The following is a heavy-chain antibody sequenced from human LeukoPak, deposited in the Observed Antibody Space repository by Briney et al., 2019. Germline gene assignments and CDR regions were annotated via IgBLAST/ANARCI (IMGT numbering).Heavy chain of an antibody. D-gene: IGHD2-2*01. CDR2: IYPGDSDT. V-gene: IGHV5-51*01. CDR1: GYNFTSYW. Sequence: PGESLKISCKGSGYNFTSYWIGWVRQMPGKGLEWMGIIYPGDSDTRYSPSFQGQVIISADKSIRTAYLQWSSLKDSDTAMYYCARRYCSSTSCYAGSDYWGQGTLVTVSS. CDR3: ARRYCSSTSCYAGSDY. J-gene: IGHJ4*02.